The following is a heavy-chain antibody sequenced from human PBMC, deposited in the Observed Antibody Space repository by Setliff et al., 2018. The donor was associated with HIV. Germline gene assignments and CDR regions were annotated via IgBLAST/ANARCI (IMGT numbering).Heavy chain of an antibody. V-gene: IGHV3-23*01. D-gene: IGHD4-17*01. Sequence: FGDPGGSLRLSCAASGFTFSTYAMSWFRQAPGKGLEWVSSISVSGGRTNHADSVQGRFTISRDNSKNTLYVQMNSLRDEDTAVYYCARADYGDFVEYWGRGTLVTVSS. CDR2: ISVSGGRT. CDR1: GFTFSTYA. J-gene: IGHJ4*02. CDR3: ARADYGDFVEY.